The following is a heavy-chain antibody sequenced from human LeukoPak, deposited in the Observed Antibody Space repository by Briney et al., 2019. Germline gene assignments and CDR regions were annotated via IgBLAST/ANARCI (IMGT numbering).Heavy chain of an antibody. V-gene: IGHV4-4*07. J-gene: IGHJ4*02. D-gene: IGHD3-22*01. CDR3: AREAYYYDSSGQNTLGY. CDR2: IYTSGST. CDR1: GGSISSYY. Sequence: SETLSLTCTVSGGSISSYYWSWIRQPAGKGLEWIGRIYTSGSTNYNPSLKSRVTMSVDMSKNQFSLKLSSVTAADTAVYYCAREAYYYDSSGQNTLGYWGQGTLVTVSS.